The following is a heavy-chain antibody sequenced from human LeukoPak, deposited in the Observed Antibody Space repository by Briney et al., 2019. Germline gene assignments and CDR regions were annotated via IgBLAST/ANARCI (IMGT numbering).Heavy chain of an antibody. CDR2: ITANGIDT. D-gene: IGHD1-1*01. CDR1: GFTFTTFA. V-gene: IGHV3-23*01. Sequence: GGSLRLSCAASGFTFTTFAMNWVRRAPGKRLEWVSSITANGIDTFHANSVKGRFTISRDNSQNTVYLQMNSLRAEDTAVYYCARSLKWNLVGFDYWGQGTLVTVSS. J-gene: IGHJ4*02. CDR3: ARSLKWNLVGFDY.